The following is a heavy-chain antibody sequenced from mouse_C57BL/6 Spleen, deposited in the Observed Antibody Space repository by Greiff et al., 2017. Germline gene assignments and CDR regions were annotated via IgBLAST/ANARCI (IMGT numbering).Heavy chain of an antibody. D-gene: IGHD1-1*01. CDR2: IDPETGGT. J-gene: IGHJ2*01. CDR1: GYTFTDYE. CDR3: TSTVVGY. V-gene: IGHV1-15*01. Sequence: QVHVKQSGAELVRPGASVTLSCKASGYTFTDYEMHWVKQTPVHGLEWIGAIDPETGGTAYNQKFKGKAILTADKSSSTAYMELRSLTSEDSAVYYCTSTVVGYWGQGTTLTVSS.